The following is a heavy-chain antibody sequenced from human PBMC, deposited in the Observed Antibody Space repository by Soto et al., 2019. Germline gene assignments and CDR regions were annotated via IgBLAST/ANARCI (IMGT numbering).Heavy chain of an antibody. J-gene: IGHJ5*02. CDR2: ISANNGHT. Sequence: ASVKVSCKASGYTFTNYGISWVRQAPGQGLEWMGWISANNGHTKYAQKVQGRVTMTTDTSTSTAYMELRSLRSDDTAVFYCARSPAATGTSWLDHWGQGTLVTVSS. CDR1: GYTFTNYG. CDR3: ARSPAATGTSWLDH. D-gene: IGHD6-13*01. V-gene: IGHV1-18*04.